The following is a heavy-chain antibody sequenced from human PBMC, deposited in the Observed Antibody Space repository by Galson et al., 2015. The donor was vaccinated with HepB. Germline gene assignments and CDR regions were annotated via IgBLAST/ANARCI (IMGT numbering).Heavy chain of an antibody. Sequence: SLRLSCAASGFTFSSYGMHWVRQAPGKGLEWVAVISYDGSNKYYADSVKGRFTISRDNSKNTLYLQMNSLRAEDTAVYYCAKDSPGYSSSGPLGYWGQGTLVTVSS. V-gene: IGHV3-30*18. CDR2: ISYDGSNK. D-gene: IGHD6-13*01. J-gene: IGHJ4*02. CDR1: GFTFSSYG. CDR3: AKDSPGYSSSGPLGY.